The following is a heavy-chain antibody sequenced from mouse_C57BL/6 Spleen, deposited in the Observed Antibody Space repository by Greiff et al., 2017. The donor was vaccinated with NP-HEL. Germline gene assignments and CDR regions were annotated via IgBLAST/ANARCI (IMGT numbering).Heavy chain of an antibody. D-gene: IGHD1-1*01. V-gene: IGHV1-26*01. Sequence: EVKLQQSGPELVKPGASVKISCKASGYTFTDYYMNWVKQSPGKSLEWIGDINPNNGGTSYNQKFKGKATVTVDKTSSTAYMELRSLTSEDSAVYYWARELRYARDYWGQGTSVTVSS. CDR2: INPNNGGT. CDR1: GYTFTDYY. CDR3: ARELRYARDY. J-gene: IGHJ4*01.